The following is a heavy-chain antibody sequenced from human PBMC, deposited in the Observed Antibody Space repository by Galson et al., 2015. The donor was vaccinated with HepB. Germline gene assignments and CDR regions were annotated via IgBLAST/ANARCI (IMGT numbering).Heavy chain of an antibody. CDR3: ARGGGLAARFLGYMDV. D-gene: IGHD6-6*01. J-gene: IGHJ6*03. Sequence: SLRLSCAASGFTFSSYAMHWVRQAPGKGLEWVAVISYDGSNKYYADSVKGRFTISRDNSKNTLYLQMNSLRAEDTAVYYCARGGGLAARFLGYMDVWGKGTTVTVSS. CDR1: GFTFSSYA. CDR2: ISYDGSNK. V-gene: IGHV3-30-3*01.